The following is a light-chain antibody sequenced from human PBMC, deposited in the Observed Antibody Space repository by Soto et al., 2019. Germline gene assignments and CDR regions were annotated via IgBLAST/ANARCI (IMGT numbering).Light chain of an antibody. J-gene: IGKJ4*01. CDR3: TQSKTFPLT. CDR1: QAIDRW. Sequence: NQMTQSPASLAASLGDRVTVTWLASQAIDRWLAWYQQKPGKAPKVLIYAASNLRSGVPSRFSGSGSGIDFSLTISSLQPEDLATYYCTQSKTFPLTFAGLTKVAIK. CDR2: AAS. V-gene: IGKV1-12*01.